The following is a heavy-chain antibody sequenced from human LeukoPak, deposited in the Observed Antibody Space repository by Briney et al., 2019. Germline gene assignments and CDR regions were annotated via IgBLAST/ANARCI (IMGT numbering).Heavy chain of an antibody. J-gene: IGHJ4*02. CDR2: IYYGGST. D-gene: IGHD6-13*01. V-gene: IGHV4-59*01. Sequence: SETLSLTCTVSGGSISSYYWSWIRQPPGKGLEWIGYIYYGGSTSYNPSLKSRVTISVDTSKNQFSLKLSSVTAADTAVYYCARDSSTWNLGFDYWGQGTPVTVSS. CDR3: ARDSSTWNLGFDY. CDR1: GGSISSYY.